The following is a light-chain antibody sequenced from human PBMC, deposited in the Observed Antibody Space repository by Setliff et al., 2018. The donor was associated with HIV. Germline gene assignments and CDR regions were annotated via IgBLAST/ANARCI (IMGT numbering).Light chain of an antibody. CDR1: NVGTKT. Sequence: YELTQPSSVSVAPGGTATIACGGDNVGTKTVQWYQRKPGRAPLLVIYFDNARPSGIPERFSGSNSGDTATLTISRVEVGDEADYYCQVWDDGSDHVVFGGGTKVTVL. V-gene: IGLV3-21*04. CDR2: FDN. J-gene: IGLJ2*01. CDR3: QVWDDGSDHVV.